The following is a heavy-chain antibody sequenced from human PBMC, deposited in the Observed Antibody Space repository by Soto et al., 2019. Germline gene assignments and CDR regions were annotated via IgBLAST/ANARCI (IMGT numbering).Heavy chain of an antibody. J-gene: IGHJ6*02. CDR2: IYYSGST. CDR3: ARTGYCSGGSCPRRAYGMDV. V-gene: IGHV4-31*03. CDR1: GGSISSGGYY. Sequence: QVQLQESGPGLVKPSQTLSLTCTVSGGSISSGGYYWSWIRQHPGKGLEWIGYIYYSGSTYYNPSLKSRVTISVDTSKNQFSLKLSSVTAADTAVYYCARTGYCSGGSCPRRAYGMDVWGQGTTVTVSS. D-gene: IGHD2-15*01.